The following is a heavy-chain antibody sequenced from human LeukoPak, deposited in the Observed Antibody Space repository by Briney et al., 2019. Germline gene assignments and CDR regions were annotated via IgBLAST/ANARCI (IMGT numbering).Heavy chain of an antibody. V-gene: IGHV4-59*01. Sequence: SETLSLTCSVSGDSISGYSGVWIRQPPGKGLECLGYIYYTGTSNYNPSLNSRVTMSIDTSKNLFSLRLSSVTAADTAIYYCARYYTVPRGVTTVDYWGRGILVTVSS. CDR1: GDSISGYS. J-gene: IGHJ4*02. CDR3: ARYYTVPRGVTTVDY. CDR2: IYYTGTS. D-gene: IGHD3-10*01.